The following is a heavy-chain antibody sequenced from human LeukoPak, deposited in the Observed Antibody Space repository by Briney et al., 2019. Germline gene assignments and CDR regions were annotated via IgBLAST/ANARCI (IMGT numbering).Heavy chain of an antibody. V-gene: IGHV3-48*04. CDR2: ISSSSSTI. CDR3: ARRGVAVAPDAFDI. CDR1: GFTFSSYS. D-gene: IGHD6-19*01. Sequence: GGSLRLSCAASGFTFSSYSMNWVRQAPGKGLEWVSYISSSSSTIYYADSVKGRFTISRDNAKNSLYLRMNSLRAEDTAVYYCARRGVAVAPDAFDIWGQGTMVTVSS. J-gene: IGHJ3*02.